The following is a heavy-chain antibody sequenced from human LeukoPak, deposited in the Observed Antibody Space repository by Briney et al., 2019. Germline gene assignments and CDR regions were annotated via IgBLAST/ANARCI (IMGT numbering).Heavy chain of an antibody. J-gene: IGHJ3*02. V-gene: IGHV3-33*01. CDR2: IWYDGSNK. Sequence: GGSLRLSCAASGFTFSSYGMHWVRQAPGKGLEWVAVIWYDGSNKYYADSVKGRFTISRDNSKNTLYLQMNSLRAEDTAVYYCARGASGWSDAFDIWGQGTMDTVSS. CDR1: GFTFSSYG. D-gene: IGHD6-19*01. CDR3: ARGASGWSDAFDI.